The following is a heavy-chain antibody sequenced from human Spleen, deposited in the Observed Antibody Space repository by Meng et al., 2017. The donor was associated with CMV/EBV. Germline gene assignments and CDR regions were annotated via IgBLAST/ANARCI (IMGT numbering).Heavy chain of an antibody. CDR2: IYYSGNT. Sequence: QGQLQESGPGLVKPSETLSLTCTVSSGSISGSSYYWGWIRQTPGKGLEWIGTIYYSGNTYYNPSLKSRVTISLDTSKNQFSLKLSSVTAADTAVYYCARSSRGYSGPFDYWGQGTLVTVSS. J-gene: IGHJ4*02. CDR1: SGSISGSSYY. V-gene: IGHV4-39*07. D-gene: IGHD5-12*01. CDR3: ARSSRGYSGPFDY.